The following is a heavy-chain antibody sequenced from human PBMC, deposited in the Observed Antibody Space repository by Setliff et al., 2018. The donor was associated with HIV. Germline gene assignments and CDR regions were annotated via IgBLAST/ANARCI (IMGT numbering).Heavy chain of an antibody. CDR3: LLDVPLILRTSPPL. J-gene: IGHJ4*02. V-gene: IGHV4-31*06. D-gene: IGHD1-7*01. Sequence: PSETLSLTCSVSGGSISSGSYYWSWIRQHPGKGLEWIGYIFYSGNTTYNPSLKSRVTMSVDTTKNQFSLKLNTVTAADTATYYCLLDVPLILRTSPPLWGQGTPVTVSS. CDR1: GGSISSGSYY. CDR2: IFYSGNT.